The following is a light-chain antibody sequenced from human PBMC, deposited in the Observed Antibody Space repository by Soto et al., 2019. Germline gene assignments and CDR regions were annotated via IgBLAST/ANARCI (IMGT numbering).Light chain of an antibody. CDR2: GAS. J-gene: IGKJ4*01. Sequence: IVMTQSPATLSVSPGERATVSCRASQSVSRNLAWYQQKPGQAPRLLIYGASSRATGIPVRFSGSGSGTEFTLTISSLQSEDFAVYYCQQYNKWPPLTFGGGTKVEIK. CDR1: QSVSRN. CDR3: QQYNKWPPLT. V-gene: IGKV3-15*01.